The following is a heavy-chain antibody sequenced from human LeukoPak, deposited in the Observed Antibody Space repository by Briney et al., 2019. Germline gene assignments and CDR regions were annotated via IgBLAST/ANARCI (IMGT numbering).Heavy chain of an antibody. J-gene: IGHJ4*02. Sequence: GGSLRLSCAASGFTFSSYGMHWVRQAPGKGLEWVAVISYDGSNKYYADSVKGRFTISRDNSKNTLYLQMNSLRAEDTAVYYCAKDRRGYSYGQKEIPDYWGQGTLVTVSS. CDR3: AKDRRGYSYGQKEIPDY. CDR2: ISYDGSNK. V-gene: IGHV3-30*18. CDR1: GFTFSSYG. D-gene: IGHD5-18*01.